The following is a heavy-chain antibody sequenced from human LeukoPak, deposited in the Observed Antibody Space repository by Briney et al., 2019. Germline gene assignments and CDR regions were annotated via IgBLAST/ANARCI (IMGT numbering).Heavy chain of an antibody. D-gene: IGHD6-19*01. CDR2: ISGSGGST. Sequence: GGSLRLSCAASGFTFSSYAMSWVRQAPGKGLEWVSAISGSGGSTYYADSVKGRFTISRDNSKNTLYLQMNSLRAEDTAVYYCAKAHPCSSGWYENYYYYMDVWGKGTTVTVSS. V-gene: IGHV3-23*01. CDR3: AKAHPCSSGWYENYYYYMDV. CDR1: GFTFSSYA. J-gene: IGHJ6*03.